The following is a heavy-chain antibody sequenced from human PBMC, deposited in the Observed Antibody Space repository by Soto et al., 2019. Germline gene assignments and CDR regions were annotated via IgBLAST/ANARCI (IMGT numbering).Heavy chain of an antibody. J-gene: IGHJ1*01. V-gene: IGHV4-59*08. CDR2: IYYSGST. CDR1: GGSISSYY. Sequence: QVQLQESGPGLVKPSETLSLTCTVSGGSISSYYWSWIRQPPGKGLEWIGYIYYSGSTNYNPSLKSRVTISVDTSKNQFSLKLSSVTAADTAVYYCASLPTLRPLYFQHWGQGTLVTVSS. CDR3: ASLPTLRPLYFQH. D-gene: IGHD3-16*01.